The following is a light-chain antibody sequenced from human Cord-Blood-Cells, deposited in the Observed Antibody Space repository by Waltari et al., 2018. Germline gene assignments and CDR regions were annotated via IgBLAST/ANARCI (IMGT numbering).Light chain of an antibody. V-gene: IGKV1-39*01. J-gene: IGKJ1*01. CDR3: QQSYSTPRT. CDR2: AAS. Sequence: DIQMTQSPSSLSASVGDRVTITCRASQSNSSYLNWYQQKPGKDPKLLIYAASSLQSGVPSRFSGSGSGTDFTLTISSLQPEDFATYYCQQSYSTPRTFGQGTKVEIK. CDR1: QSNSSY.